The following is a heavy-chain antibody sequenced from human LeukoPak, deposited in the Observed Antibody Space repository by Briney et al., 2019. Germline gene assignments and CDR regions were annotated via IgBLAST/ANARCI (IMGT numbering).Heavy chain of an antibody. D-gene: IGHD6-6*01. J-gene: IGHJ4*02. V-gene: IGHV3-15*01. CDR2: MKPKTDGETT. Sequence: MKPKTDGETTEYAAPVKDRFSISRDDSKSTMYLQMNSLKTEDTAVYYCAKRGPIYSSSPGNYFDYWGQGTLVTVSS. CDR3: AKRGPIYSSSPGNYFDY.